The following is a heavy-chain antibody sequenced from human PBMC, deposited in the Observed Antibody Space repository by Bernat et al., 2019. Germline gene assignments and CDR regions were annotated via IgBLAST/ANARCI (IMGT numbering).Heavy chain of an antibody. V-gene: IGHV1-2*02. CDR3: AKEYYYDSNSYFRVYFYYGMDV. D-gene: IGHD3-22*01. J-gene: IGHJ6*02. CDR1: GYTFTGYY. Sequence: QVQLVQSGAEVKKPGASVKVSCKASGYTFTGYYMHWVRQAPGQGLEWMGWINPNSGGTNYAQKFQGRVTMTRDTSISTAYMELSSLRAEDTAVYYCAKEYYYDSNSYFRVYFYYGMDVWGQGTTVTISS. CDR2: INPNSGGT.